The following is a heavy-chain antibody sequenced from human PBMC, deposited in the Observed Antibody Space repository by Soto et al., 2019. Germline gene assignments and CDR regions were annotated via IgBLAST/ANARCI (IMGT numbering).Heavy chain of an antibody. Sequence: ALVKVSCKASGGTFSSYAISWVRQAPGQGLEWMGGIIPIFGTANYAQKFQGRVTITADESTSTAYMELSSLRSEDTAVYYCARVADGDSSEDYYFDYWGQGTLVTVSS. CDR2: IIPIFGTA. J-gene: IGHJ4*02. CDR1: GGTFSSYA. CDR3: ARVADGDSSEDYYFDY. D-gene: IGHD5-18*01. V-gene: IGHV1-69*13.